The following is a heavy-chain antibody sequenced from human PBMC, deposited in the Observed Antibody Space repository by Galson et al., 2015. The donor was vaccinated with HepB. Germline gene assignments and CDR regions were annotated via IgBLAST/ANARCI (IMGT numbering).Heavy chain of an antibody. J-gene: IGHJ4*02. CDR2: ISYDGNNQ. CDR3: ARDPDDTNGYYSTFEY. V-gene: IGHV3-30-3*01. D-gene: IGHD3-22*01. CDR1: GFRLSNFA. Sequence: SLRLSCAASGFRLSNFAMHWVRQAPGKGLEWVSMISYDGNNQLYSASVRGRFTVSRDVAKNTVYLQMNSLRAEDTAVYYCARDPDDTNGYYSTFEYWGQGSLVTVSS.